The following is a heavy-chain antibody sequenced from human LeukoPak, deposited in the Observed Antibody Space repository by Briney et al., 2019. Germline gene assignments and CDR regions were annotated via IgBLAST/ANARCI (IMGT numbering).Heavy chain of an antibody. D-gene: IGHD3-10*01. CDR3: ARVGYYGSRDPYYYYTDV. CDR2: IYTSGST. Sequence: SETLSLTCTVSGGSISSYYWSWIRQPAGKGLEWIGRIYTSGSTNYNPSLKSRVTISVDKSKNQFSLKLSSVTAADTAVYYCARVGYYGSRDPYYYYTDVWGKGATVTVSS. J-gene: IGHJ6*03. CDR1: GGSISSYY. V-gene: IGHV4-4*07.